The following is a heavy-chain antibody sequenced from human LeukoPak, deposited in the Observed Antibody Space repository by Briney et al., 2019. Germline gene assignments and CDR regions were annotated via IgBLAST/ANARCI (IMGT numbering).Heavy chain of an antibody. CDR2: IIPIFGTA. CDR3: ASTHSSIAAAGTFNY. J-gene: IGHJ4*02. Sequence: VASVKVSCKASGGTFSSYAISWVRQAPGQGLEWMGGIIPIFGTANYAQKFQGRVTITTDESTSTAYMELSSLRSEDTAVYYCASTHSSIAAAGTFNYWGQGTLVTVSS. CDR1: GGTFSSYA. V-gene: IGHV1-69*05. D-gene: IGHD6-13*01.